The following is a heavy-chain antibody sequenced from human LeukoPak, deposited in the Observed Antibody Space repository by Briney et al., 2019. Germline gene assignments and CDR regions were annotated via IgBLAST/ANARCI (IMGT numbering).Heavy chain of an antibody. CDR3: ARQSSSYNILTGYSTNNLFDP. V-gene: IGHV5-51*01. CDR1: GYIFTSYW. CDR2: IYPGDSHT. D-gene: IGHD3-9*01. Sequence: HGESLKISCQGSGYIFTSYWIGWVPQMPGKGLEWMGIIYPGDSHTRYSPSLQGQLTISADKSISTAYLQWSSLKASDSAMYYCARQSSSYNILTGYSTNNLFDPWGQGTLVTVSS. J-gene: IGHJ5*02.